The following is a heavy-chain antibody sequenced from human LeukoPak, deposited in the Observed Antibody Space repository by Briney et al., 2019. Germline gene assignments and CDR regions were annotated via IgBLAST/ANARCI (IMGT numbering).Heavy chain of an antibody. CDR3: ARGYDFWSGPEGYYFDY. CDR2: ISSNGGST. V-gene: IGHV3-64*01. J-gene: IGHJ4*02. D-gene: IGHD3-3*01. CDR1: GFTFSSYA. Sequence: PGGSLRLSCAASGFTFSSYAIYWVRQAPGKGLEYVSGISSNGGSTYYANSVKGRCAVSRDNSKNTLYLQMGSLRAEDMAVYYCARGYDFWSGPEGYYFDYWGQGTLVTVSS.